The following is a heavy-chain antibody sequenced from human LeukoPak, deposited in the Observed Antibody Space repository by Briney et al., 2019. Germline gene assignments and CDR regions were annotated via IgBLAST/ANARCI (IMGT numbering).Heavy chain of an antibody. Sequence: PPETPSDTRTVSGGSICSYHWSLIPQPPRKRLEVIGYLYYSGITNYNASLKSRVSISVDTSRDQFSLKLYCVRAADTAVYYCAKSSGYELIDIWGQGTMVTVSS. CDR2: LYYSGIT. CDR1: GGSICSYH. J-gene: IGHJ3*02. CDR3: AKSSGYELIDI. V-gene: IGHV4-59*12. D-gene: IGHD3-22*01.